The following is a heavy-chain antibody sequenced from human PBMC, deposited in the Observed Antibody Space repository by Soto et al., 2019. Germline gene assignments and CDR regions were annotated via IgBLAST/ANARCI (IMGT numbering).Heavy chain of an antibody. V-gene: IGHV3-23*01. CDR3: ARRSSSWYFDY. D-gene: IGHD6-13*01. CDR1: GFTFSSYA. J-gene: IGHJ4*02. CDR2: ISGSDGST. Sequence: EVQLLESGGGLVQPGGSLRLSCAASGFTFSSYAMNWVRQAPGKGLEWVSVISGSDGSTYYADSVKGRFTNSRDNSKNTLNLQMNSLRAKDTAVYYCARRSSSWYFDYWGQGTLVTVSS.